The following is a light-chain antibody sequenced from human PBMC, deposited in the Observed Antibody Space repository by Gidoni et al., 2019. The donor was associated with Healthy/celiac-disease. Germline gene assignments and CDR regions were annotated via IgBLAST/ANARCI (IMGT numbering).Light chain of an antibody. J-gene: IGLJ3*02. CDR1: RASIASNY. V-gene: IGLV6-57*01. CDR3: QSYDSSNQGV. CDR2: EDN. Sequence: NFMLTQPHSVSESPGNTVTISCTRSRASIASNYVQWYQQRPGSSPTTVIYEDNQRPSGVPDRFSGSIDSSSNSASLTISGLKTEDEADYYCQSYDSSNQGVFGGGTKLTVL.